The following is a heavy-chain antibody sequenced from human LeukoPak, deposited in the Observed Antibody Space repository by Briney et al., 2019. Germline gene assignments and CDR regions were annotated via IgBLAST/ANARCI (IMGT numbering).Heavy chain of an antibody. D-gene: IGHD6-13*01. CDR1: GYTLTSYG. Sequence: ASVKVSCKASGYTLTSYGISWVRQAPGQGLEWMGWISAYNGNTNYAQKLQGRVTMTTDTSTSTAYMELRSLRSDDTAAYYCASYSSSRTHPAWGQGTLVTVSS. V-gene: IGHV1-18*01. CDR2: ISAYNGNT. J-gene: IGHJ4*02. CDR3: ASYSSSRTHPA.